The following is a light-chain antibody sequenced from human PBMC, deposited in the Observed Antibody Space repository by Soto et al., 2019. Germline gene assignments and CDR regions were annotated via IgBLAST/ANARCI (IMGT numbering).Light chain of an antibody. CDR3: QQYNTFWYT. CDR2: KAS. Sequence: DIQMTQSPSTLYASVGDRVTITCRARQSISSWLAWYQQKPGKAPKVLIYKASSLEGGVPSRFSGSGSGTEFTLTISSLQPDDFATYYCQQYNTFWYTFGQGTKLEIK. V-gene: IGKV1-5*03. CDR1: QSISSW. J-gene: IGKJ2*01.